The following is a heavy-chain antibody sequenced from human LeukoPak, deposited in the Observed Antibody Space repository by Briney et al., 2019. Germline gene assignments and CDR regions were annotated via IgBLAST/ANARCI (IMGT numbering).Heavy chain of an antibody. D-gene: IGHD1-14*01. CDR3: AGGDRTPVRGAPDAPFDT. Sequence: GGSLRLSCAASGFTFSSYAMSWVRQAPGKGLEWVSAISGSGGSTYYADSVKGRFTISRDNSKNTLYLQMNSLRAEDTAVYYCAGGDRTPVRGAPDAPFDTWGQGTMVTVSS. J-gene: IGHJ3*02. CDR2: ISGSGGST. V-gene: IGHV3-23*01. CDR1: GFTFSSYA.